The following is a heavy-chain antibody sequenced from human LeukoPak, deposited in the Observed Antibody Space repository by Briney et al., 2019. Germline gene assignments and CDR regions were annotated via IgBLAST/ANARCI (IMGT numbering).Heavy chain of an antibody. J-gene: IGHJ4*02. CDR1: GVSISSYY. Sequence: SEALSLTCTVSGVSISSYYWSWIRQPPGKGLEWIGYIYYSGSTNYNPSLKSRVTMSVDTSKNQFSLKLSSVTAADTAVYYCARSGDYYDSSGYRFDYWGQGTLVTVSS. D-gene: IGHD3-22*01. CDR3: ARSGDYYDSSGYRFDY. V-gene: IGHV4-59*12. CDR2: IYYSGST.